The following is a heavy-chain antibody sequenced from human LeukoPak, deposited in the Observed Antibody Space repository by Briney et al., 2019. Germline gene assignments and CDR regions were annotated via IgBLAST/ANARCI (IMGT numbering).Heavy chain of an antibody. CDR1: GYTFTSYG. D-gene: IGHD3-22*01. Sequence: GASVKVSCKAPGYTFTSYGISWVRQAPGQGLEWMGGIIPIFGTANYAQKFQGRVTITADESTSTAYMELSSLRSEDTAVYYCASDLFYVSRMIGHFDYWGQGTLITVSS. CDR2: IIPIFGTA. V-gene: IGHV1-69*13. J-gene: IGHJ4*02. CDR3: ASDLFYVSRMIGHFDY.